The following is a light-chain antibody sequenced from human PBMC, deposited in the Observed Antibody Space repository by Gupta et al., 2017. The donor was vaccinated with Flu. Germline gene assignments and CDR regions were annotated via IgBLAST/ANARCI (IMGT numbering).Light chain of an antibody. CDR1: QGISMY. Sequence: DIQMTQSPSSLSASVGDRVTITCRASQGISMYLNWYQHKPGKAPKLLIYGASSLQSGVSSRFSGSGSGRDFTLTISSLQPEEFATYYCQQSSSAPKTFGQRTKVEMK. V-gene: IGKV1-39*01. CDR2: GAS. CDR3: QQSSSAPKT. J-gene: IGKJ1*01.